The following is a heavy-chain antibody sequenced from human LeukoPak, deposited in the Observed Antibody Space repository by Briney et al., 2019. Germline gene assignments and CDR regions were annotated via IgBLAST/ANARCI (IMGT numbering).Heavy chain of an antibody. CDR2: INPNSGGT. CDR1: GYTFTGYY. J-gene: IGHJ4*02. CDR3: ARLKAALFSFDY. Sequence: ASVKVSCKASGYTFTGYYMHWVRQAPGQGLEWMGWINPNSGGTNYAQKFQGRVTKTRDTSISTAYMELSRLRSDDTAVYYCARLKAALFSFDYWGQGTLVTVSS. V-gene: IGHV1-2*02. D-gene: IGHD2-15*01.